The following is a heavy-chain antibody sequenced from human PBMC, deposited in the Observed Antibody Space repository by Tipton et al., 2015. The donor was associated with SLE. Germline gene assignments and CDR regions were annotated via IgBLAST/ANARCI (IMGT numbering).Heavy chain of an antibody. Sequence: GSLRLSCAASGFTFSSYSMNWVRQAPGKGLEWVSYISSSSSTIYYADSVKGRFTISRDNAKNSLYLQMNSLRAEETAAYYCAREPTTRIALVYYGMDVWGQGTAVTVSS. V-gene: IGHV3-48*01. CDR2: ISSSSSTI. J-gene: IGHJ6*02. D-gene: IGHD6-13*01. CDR1: GFTFSSYS. CDR3: AREPTTRIALVYYGMDV.